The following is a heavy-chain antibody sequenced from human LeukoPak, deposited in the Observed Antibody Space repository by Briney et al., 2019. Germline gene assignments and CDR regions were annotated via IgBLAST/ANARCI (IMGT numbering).Heavy chain of an antibody. J-gene: IGHJ6*02. CDR2: IYFSGTT. D-gene: IGHD3-10*01. Sequence: PSETLSLTCTVSGASITTYYWSWIRQPPGKGLEWIGYIYFSGTTNYNPSLKSRVTISLDASNKQFSLRLNSVTAADTAVYYCARAYGPFGVWGQGTTVTVSS. CDR3: ARAYGPFGV. CDR1: GASITTYY. V-gene: IGHV4-59*01.